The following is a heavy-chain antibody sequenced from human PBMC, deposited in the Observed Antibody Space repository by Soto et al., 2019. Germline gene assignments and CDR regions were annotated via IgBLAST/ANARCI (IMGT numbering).Heavy chain of an antibody. CDR1: GITFSTYW. D-gene: IGHD6-13*01. CDR3: ARGRQHHDY. Sequence: QPGGSLRLSCAASGITFSTYWMTWVRQAPGKGLEWVANIKQDGSEKYYVGSVKGRFTISRDNAKKSLYLQMNSLRAEDTAVYYCARGRQHHDYWGQGTLVTVSS. V-gene: IGHV3-7*01. CDR2: IKQDGSEK. J-gene: IGHJ4*02.